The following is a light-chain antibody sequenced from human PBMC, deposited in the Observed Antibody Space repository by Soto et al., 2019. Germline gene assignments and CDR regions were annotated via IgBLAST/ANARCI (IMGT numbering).Light chain of an antibody. CDR2: GNT. Sequence: QSVLTQPPSVSGAPGQRVTISCTGSSSNIGAGYSVHWYQQLPGTAPKVLIYGNTNRPSGVPDRFSGSKSGTSASLAITGLQADDEADYYCQSYDSSLSGAVFGGGTQLTVL. J-gene: IGLJ2*01. CDR1: SSNIGAGYS. V-gene: IGLV1-40*01. CDR3: QSYDSSLSGAV.